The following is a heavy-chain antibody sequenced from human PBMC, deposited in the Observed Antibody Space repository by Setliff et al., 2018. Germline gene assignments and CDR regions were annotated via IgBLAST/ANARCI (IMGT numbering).Heavy chain of an antibody. J-gene: IGHJ4*02. CDR2: FDPEDGET. D-gene: IGHD2-2*01. CDR1: GYTLTELS. CDR3: ATYSTLGYCSSTSCYGHFDY. Sequence: ASVKVSCMVSGYTLTELSMHWVRQAPGKGLEWMGGFDPEDGETIYAQKFQGRVTMTEDTSTDTAYMELSSLRSEDTAVYYCATYSTLGYCSSTSCYGHFDYWGQGTLVTVSS. V-gene: IGHV1-24*01.